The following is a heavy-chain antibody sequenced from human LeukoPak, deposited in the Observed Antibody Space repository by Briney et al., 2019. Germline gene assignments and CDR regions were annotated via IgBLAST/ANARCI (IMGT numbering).Heavy chain of an antibody. CDR3: ASTYYYDSSGYVAFDI. V-gene: IGHV5-51*01. D-gene: IGHD3-22*01. CDR2: IYPGDSDT. CDR1: GYSFTSYW. Sequence: GESLKISCKGSGYSFTSYWIGWVRQMPGKGLEWMGIIYPGDSDTRYSPSFQGQVTISADKSISTAYLQWSSLKASDTAMYYCASTYYYDSSGYVAFDIWGQGTMVTVSS. J-gene: IGHJ3*02.